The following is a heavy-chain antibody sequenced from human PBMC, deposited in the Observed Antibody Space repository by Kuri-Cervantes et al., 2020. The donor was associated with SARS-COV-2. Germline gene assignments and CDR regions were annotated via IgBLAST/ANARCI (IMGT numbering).Heavy chain of an antibody. J-gene: IGHJ4*02. Sequence: GESLKSSCEVSGFLFSASAIHWVRQASGKGLEWVGRVRGKANNYATAYAASVRGRFTISRDDSKNMAYLQMNSLNTEDTAVYYCTPLIDYWGQGALVTVSS. CDR1: GFLFSASA. CDR3: TPLIDY. CDR2: VRGKANNYAT. V-gene: IGHV3-73*01.